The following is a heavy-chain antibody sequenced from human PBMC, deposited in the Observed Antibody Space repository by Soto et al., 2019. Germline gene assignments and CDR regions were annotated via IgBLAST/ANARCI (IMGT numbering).Heavy chain of an antibody. CDR2: INGGNGNT. V-gene: IGHV1-3*01. J-gene: IGHJ4*02. CDR1: GYTFTNYA. CDR3: ARDGVAAGNINFDY. Sequence: QVHLVQSGAEVKKPGASVKVSCKASGYTFTNYAMHWVRQAPGQRLEWMGWINGGNGNTKYSPKLQDRVTMTRDTSASTAYMELSSLRSEDTALYYCARDGVAAGNINFDYWGQGTLVTVSS. D-gene: IGHD6-25*01.